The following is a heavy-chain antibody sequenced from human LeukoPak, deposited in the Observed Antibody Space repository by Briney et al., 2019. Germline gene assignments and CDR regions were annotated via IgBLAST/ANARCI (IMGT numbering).Heavy chain of an antibody. D-gene: IGHD3-10*01. CDR1: GLTFSDEY. V-gene: IGHV3-11*01. CDR2: ISNTGDFI. Sequence: GGSLRLSCAASGLTFSDEYMSWIRQAPGKGLEWVSYISNTGDFIAYGDSVKGRFTISRDNAKNSLYLQMNSLRAEDAAAYYCVRARGAGPGAHFDYWGQGTLVTVSS. J-gene: IGHJ4*02. CDR3: VRARGAGPGAHFDY.